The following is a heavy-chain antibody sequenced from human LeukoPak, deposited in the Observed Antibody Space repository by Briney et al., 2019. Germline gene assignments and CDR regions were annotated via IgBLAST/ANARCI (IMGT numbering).Heavy chain of an antibody. V-gene: IGHV3-21*01. Sequence: GGSLRLSCAASGFTFSTYTMNWVRQAPGKGLEWVSSISGSGSYIFYADSVKGRFTISRDNAKNSLYLQMNSLRAEDTAVYYCARGRGVIGYYFDYWGQGTLVPVSS. CDR1: GFTFSTYT. D-gene: IGHD3-10*01. CDR3: ARGRGVIGYYFDY. CDR2: ISGSGSYI. J-gene: IGHJ4*02.